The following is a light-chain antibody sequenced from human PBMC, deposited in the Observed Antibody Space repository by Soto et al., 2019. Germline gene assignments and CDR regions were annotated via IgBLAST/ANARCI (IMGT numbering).Light chain of an antibody. V-gene: IGLV1-44*01. CDR1: SSNIGRNV. Sequence: QSVLTQPPSASGTPGQRVTISCSGRSSNIGRNVANWYQQLPGAAPTLLIFGNGNRPSGVPDRFSGSKSGTSASLAISGLRPEDEADYYCAAWADSLNGVVFGGGTQLTVL. CDR2: GNG. J-gene: IGLJ2*01. CDR3: AAWADSLNGVV.